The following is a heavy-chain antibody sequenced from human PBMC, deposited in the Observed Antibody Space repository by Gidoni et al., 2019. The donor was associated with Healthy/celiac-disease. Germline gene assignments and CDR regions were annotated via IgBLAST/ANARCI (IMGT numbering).Heavy chain of an antibody. CDR3: GSSGVGGSSTGINWFDI. CDR2: SIHILGIE. D-gene: IGHD2-15*01. J-gene: IGHJ5*02. CDR1: GGPFSIYP. Sequence: HLGRPGPEVTQPGSSFQVSGQASGGPFSIYPISWVRQAPGQGIEWIGRSIHILGIENYAQKFQGGVTITADKKTNTAHMEMSRLRAEDTAVYYGGSSGVGGSSTGINWFDIWGQGTLVTVSS. V-gene: IGHV1-69*02.